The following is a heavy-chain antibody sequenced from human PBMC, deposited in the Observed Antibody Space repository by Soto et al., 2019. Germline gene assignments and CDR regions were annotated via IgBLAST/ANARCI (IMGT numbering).Heavy chain of an antibody. V-gene: IGHV3-21*01. CDR1: GFTFSSYS. CDR3: ASVGVYCSSTSCYVGGFDY. Sequence: EVQLVESGGGLVKPGGSLRLSCAASGFTFSSYSMNWVRQAPGKGLEWVSSISSSSSYIYYADSVKGRFTISRDNAKKSLYLQMNSLRAEDTAVYYCASVGVYCSSTSCYVGGFDYWGQGTLVTVSS. CDR2: ISSSSSYI. J-gene: IGHJ4*02. D-gene: IGHD2-2*01.